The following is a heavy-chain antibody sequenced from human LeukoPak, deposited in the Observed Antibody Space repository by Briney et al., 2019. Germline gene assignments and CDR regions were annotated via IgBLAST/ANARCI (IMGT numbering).Heavy chain of an antibody. CDR2: IWYDGSNK. V-gene: IGHV3-33*01. D-gene: IGHD3-22*01. J-gene: IGHJ4*02. CDR3: ARADDSSGYYRISIDY. CDR1: GFTFSSNG. Sequence: GGSLRLSCAASGFTFSSNGMHWLRQAPGKGLEWVAVIWYDGSNKYYADSVKGRFTISRDNSKNTLYLQMDSLRAEDTAVYYCARADDSSGYYRISIDYWGQGTLVTVSS.